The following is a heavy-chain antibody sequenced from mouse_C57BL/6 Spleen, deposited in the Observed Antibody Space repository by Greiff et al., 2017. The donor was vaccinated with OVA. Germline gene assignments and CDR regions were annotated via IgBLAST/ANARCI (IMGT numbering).Heavy chain of an antibody. CDR2: IYPGSGST. V-gene: IGHV1-55*01. Sequence: VQLQQPGAELVKPGASVKMSCKASGYTFTSYWITWVKQRPGQGLEWIGDIYPGSGSTNYNEKFKSKATLTVDTSSSTAYMQLSSLTSEDSAVYYCARRGQRRPSMDYWGQGTSVTVSS. CDR3: ARRGQRRPSMDY. J-gene: IGHJ4*01. D-gene: IGHD3-2*02. CDR1: GYTFTSYW.